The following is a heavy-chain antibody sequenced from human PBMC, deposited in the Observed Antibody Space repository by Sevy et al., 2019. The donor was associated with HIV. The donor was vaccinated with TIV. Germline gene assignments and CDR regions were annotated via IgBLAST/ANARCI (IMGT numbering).Heavy chain of an antibody. CDR2: TSYSGTT. CDR3: AGLRWDVVDGPGATPGCYFDS. J-gene: IGHJ4*02. Sequence: SETLSLTCSVSGDSINNYYWSWIRQPPGKGLEWIGYTSYSGTTNYSPSFKSRVDISVDTSMHHFSLKINSVTAADTAVYYCAGLRWDVVDGPGATPGCYFDSWGQGILVTVSS. D-gene: IGHD2-2*02. CDR1: GDSINNYY. V-gene: IGHV4-59*12.